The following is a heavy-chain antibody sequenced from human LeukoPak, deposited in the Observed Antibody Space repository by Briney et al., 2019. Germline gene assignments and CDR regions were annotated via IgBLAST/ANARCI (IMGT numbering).Heavy chain of an antibody. Sequence: GGSLRLSCAASGFTFSSYEMNWVRQAPGKGLEWVSAISGSGGSTYYADSVKGRFTISRDNSKNTLYLQMNSLRAEDTAVYYCAKWGYSGSYYGGFFDYWGQGTLVTVSS. D-gene: IGHD1-26*01. J-gene: IGHJ4*02. V-gene: IGHV3-23*01. CDR1: GFTFSSYE. CDR3: AKWGYSGSYYGGFFDY. CDR2: ISGSGGST.